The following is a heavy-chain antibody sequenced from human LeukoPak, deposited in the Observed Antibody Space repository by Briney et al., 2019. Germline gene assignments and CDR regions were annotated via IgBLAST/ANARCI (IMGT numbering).Heavy chain of an antibody. CDR1: GYTFTGYY. CDR2: INPNSGGT. V-gene: IGHV1-2*02. Sequence: ASVKVSCKASGYTFTGYYMHWVRQAPGQGLEWMGWINPNSGGTNYAQKFQGRVTMTRDTSISTAYMELSRLRSDDTAVYYCASGQMVEGDMVCNWFDPWGQGTLVTVSS. J-gene: IGHJ5*02. CDR3: ASGQMVEGDMVCNWFDP. D-gene: IGHD3-10*01.